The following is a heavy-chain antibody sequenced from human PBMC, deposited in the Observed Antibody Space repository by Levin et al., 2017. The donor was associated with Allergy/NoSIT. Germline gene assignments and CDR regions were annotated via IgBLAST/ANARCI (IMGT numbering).Heavy chain of an antibody. J-gene: IGHJ4*02. V-gene: IGHV3-9*01. CDR3: AKMDCSSINCYPDY. CDR1: GFTFDDYA. Sequence: SLRLSCAASGFTFDDYALHWVRQAPGKGLEWVSGISWNGGSISYADSVKGRFTIFRDNANNSLSLQMNSLRVEDTALYYCAKMDCSSINCYPDYWGQGILVTVSS. CDR2: ISWNGGSI. D-gene: IGHD2-2*01.